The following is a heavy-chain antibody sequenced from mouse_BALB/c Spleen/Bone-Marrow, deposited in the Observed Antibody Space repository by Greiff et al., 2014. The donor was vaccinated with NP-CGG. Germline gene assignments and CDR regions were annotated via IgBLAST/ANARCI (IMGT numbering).Heavy chain of an antibody. Sequence: VQGVESGPGLVQPSQSLSITCTVSGFSLTTYGVHWVRQSPGKGLEWLGVVWSGGSTDYNTAFISRLSISKDNSKSQVFFKMNSLQANDTAIYYCARNHRGYYSDCWGQGTTLTVSS. CDR2: VWSGGST. J-gene: IGHJ2*01. D-gene: IGHD3-1*01. CDR1: GFSLTTYG. V-gene: IGHV2-2*02. CDR3: ARNHRGYYSDC.